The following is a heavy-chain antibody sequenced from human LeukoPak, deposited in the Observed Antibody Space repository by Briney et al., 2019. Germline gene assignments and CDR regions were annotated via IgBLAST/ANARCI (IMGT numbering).Heavy chain of an antibody. CDR3: AKGTHHNDILTGYKFDY. D-gene: IGHD3-9*01. CDR2: IYYSGST. V-gene: IGHV4-59*01. J-gene: IGHJ4*02. Sequence: SETLSLTCTVSGGSISSYYWSWIRQPPGEGLVWLGYIYYSGSTNYNPSLKSRVTISVDTSKNPFSLKLSSVTAADTAVYYCAKGTHHNDILTGYKFDYWGQGTLVTVSS. CDR1: GGSISSYY.